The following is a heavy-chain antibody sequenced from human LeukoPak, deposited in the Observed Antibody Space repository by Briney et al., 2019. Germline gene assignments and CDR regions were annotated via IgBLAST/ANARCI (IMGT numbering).Heavy chain of an antibody. CDR2: ISYDGSNK. J-gene: IGHJ4*02. CDR1: GFTFSSYA. CDR3: ARAQQLVPPVYYFDY. D-gene: IGHD6-6*01. Sequence: GGSLRLSCAASGFTFSSYAMHWVRQAPGKGLEWVAVISYDGSNKYYADSVKGRFTISRDNSKNTLYLQMNSLRAEDTPVHYRARAQQLVPPVYYFDYWGQGTLVTVSS. V-gene: IGHV3-30-3*01.